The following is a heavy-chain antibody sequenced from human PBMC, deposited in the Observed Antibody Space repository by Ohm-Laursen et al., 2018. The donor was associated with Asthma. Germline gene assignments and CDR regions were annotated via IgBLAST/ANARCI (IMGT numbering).Heavy chain of an antibody. CDR1: GFTFSSYA. Sequence: GSLRLSCSASGFTFSSYAMSWVRQAPGKGLEWVSAISGSGGSTYYADSVKGRFTISRDNSKNTLYLQMNSLRAEDTAVYYCASTPYSSGWWDLVYSDYWGQGTLVTVSS. J-gene: IGHJ4*02. CDR2: ISGSGGST. V-gene: IGHV3-23*01. D-gene: IGHD6-19*01. CDR3: ASTPYSSGWWDLVYSDY.